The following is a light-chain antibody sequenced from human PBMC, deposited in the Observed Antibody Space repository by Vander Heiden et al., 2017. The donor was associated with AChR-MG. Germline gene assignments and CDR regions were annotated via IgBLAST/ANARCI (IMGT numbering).Light chain of an antibody. J-gene: IGLJ2*01. CDR2: DNN. Sequence: QSVLTQPPSVSAAPGQKVTISCSGSTSNIGNNSVSWYQQLPGAAPNLLIYDNNKRPSGIPDRFAGSKSGTSAALGITGLQTGDEADYYCATWDSSLNDGVFGGGTKLTGL. CDR1: TSNIGNNS. CDR3: ATWDSSLNDGV. V-gene: IGLV1-51*01.